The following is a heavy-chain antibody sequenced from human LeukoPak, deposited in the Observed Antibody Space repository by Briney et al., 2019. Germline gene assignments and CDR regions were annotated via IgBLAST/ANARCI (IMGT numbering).Heavy chain of an antibody. CDR1: GMTFSSFW. CDR3: ARGRYSGTYLLDY. J-gene: IGHJ4*02. Sequence: PGGSLRLSCAASGMTFSSFWMSWVRQAPGKGLEWVAHIKPDVSEKYYLDSVKGRFTVSRDNAKNSLYLQMNSLRAEDTAVYYCARGRYSGTYLLDYWGQGTLVTVSS. V-gene: IGHV3-7*01. D-gene: IGHD1-26*01. CDR2: IKPDVSEK.